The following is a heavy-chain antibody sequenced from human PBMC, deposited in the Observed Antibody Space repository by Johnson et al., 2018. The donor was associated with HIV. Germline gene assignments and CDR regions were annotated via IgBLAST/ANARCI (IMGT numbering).Heavy chain of an antibody. Sequence: QVKLVESGGDMVQPGRSLRLSCAASGFTFSSYAMHWVRQAPGKGLEWVAVISYDGSNKYYADSVKGRFTISRDNSKNTLYLQMNSLRAEDTAVYYCARERFSDMLTGYHAFDVWGQGTMVTVSS. CDR3: ARERFSDMLTGYHAFDV. D-gene: IGHD3-9*01. CDR1: GFTFSSYA. J-gene: IGHJ3*01. CDR2: ISYDGSNK. V-gene: IGHV3-30-3*01.